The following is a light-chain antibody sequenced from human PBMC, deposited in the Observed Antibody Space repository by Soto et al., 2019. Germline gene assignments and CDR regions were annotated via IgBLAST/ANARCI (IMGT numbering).Light chain of an antibody. CDR2: NAS. V-gene: IGKV3-20*01. CDR1: QSVSSNY. J-gene: IGKJ4*01. CDR3: QQYVSTPLT. Sequence: EIVLTQSPGTLSLSPGERATLPCRASQSVSSNYLAWHQQKPGQAPRLLIYNASNRATGIPDRFSGSGSGTDFTLTISRLEPEDFAVYYCQQYVSTPLTFGGGTKVDI.